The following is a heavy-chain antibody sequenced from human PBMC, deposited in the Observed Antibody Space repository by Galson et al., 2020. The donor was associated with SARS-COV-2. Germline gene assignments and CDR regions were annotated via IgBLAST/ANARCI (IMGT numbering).Heavy chain of an antibody. Sequence: SETLSLTCTVSGGSISSSSYYWGWIRQPPGKGLEWIGSIYYSGSTYYNPSLKSRVTISVDTSKNQFSLKLSSVTAADTAVYYCARASGSLGPSIAVAGTIVDWGQGTLVTVSS. CDR1: GGSISSSSYY. CDR3: ARASGSLGPSIAVAGTIVD. D-gene: IGHD6-19*01. CDR2: IYYSGST. J-gene: IGHJ4*02. V-gene: IGHV4-39*07.